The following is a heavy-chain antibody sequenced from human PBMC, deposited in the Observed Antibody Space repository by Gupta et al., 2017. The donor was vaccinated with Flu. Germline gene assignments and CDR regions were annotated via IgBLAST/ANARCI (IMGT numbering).Heavy chain of an antibody. CDR2: IYWNDDK. Sequence: QITLKESGPTLVKPTQTLTLTCTFSGFSLSTSGVGVGWIRQPPGKALEWLALIYWNDDKRYSPSLKSRLTITKDTSKNQVVLTMTNMDPVDTATYYCAHISNYYDSSGYYYYFDYWGQGTLVTVSS. D-gene: IGHD3-22*01. CDR1: GFSLSTSGVG. V-gene: IGHV2-5*01. CDR3: AHISNYYDSSGYYYYFDY. J-gene: IGHJ4*02.